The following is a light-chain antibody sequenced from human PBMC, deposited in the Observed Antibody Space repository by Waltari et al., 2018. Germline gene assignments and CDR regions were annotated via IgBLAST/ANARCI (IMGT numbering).Light chain of an antibody. CDR2: DAS. J-gene: IGKJ1*01. V-gene: IGKV1-33*01. CDR1: RDINNY. Sequence: DIQMTQSPSSLSASVGDRVTITCQASRDINNYLNWYQQKPGKAPKLLIYDASTLETGVPSRFSGSGSGTDFVFTISRLQPEAIATYYCQHYDGVPPWTFGQGTRVDFK. CDR3: QHYDGVPPWT.